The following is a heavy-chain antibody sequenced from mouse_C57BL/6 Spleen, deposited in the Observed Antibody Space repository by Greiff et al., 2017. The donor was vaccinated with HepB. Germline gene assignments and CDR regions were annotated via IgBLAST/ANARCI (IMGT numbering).Heavy chain of an antibody. CDR1: GYTFTSYW. Sequence: QVQLQQPGTELVKPGASVKLSCKASGYTFTSYWMHWVKQRPGQGLEWIGNINPSNGGTNYNEKFKSKATLTVDKSSSTASMQLSSLTSEDSAVYYCARGGLFYYYGSSYAMDYWGQGTSVTVSS. D-gene: IGHD1-1*01. CDR2: INPSNGGT. CDR3: ARGGLFYYYGSSYAMDY. V-gene: IGHV1-53*01. J-gene: IGHJ4*01.